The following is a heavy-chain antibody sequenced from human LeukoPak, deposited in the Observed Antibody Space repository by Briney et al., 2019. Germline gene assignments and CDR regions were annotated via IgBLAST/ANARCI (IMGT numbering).Heavy chain of an antibody. Sequence: SETLSLTCTVSGGSISSYYWSWIRQPAGKGLEWIGRIYTSGSTNYNPSLKSRVTMSVDTSKNQFSLKLSSVTAADAAVYYCARGEGKFELPSAFDIWGQGTMVTVSS. V-gene: IGHV4-4*07. J-gene: IGHJ3*02. CDR1: GGSISSYY. CDR2: IYTSGST. CDR3: ARGEGKFELPSAFDI. D-gene: IGHD5-24*01.